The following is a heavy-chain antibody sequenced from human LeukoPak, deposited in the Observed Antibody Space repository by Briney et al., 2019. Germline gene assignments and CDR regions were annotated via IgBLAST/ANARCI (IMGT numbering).Heavy chain of an antibody. CDR3: ARAGLWDFSDTSGYHNAAFDI. CDR1: GYTFTDYY. D-gene: IGHD3-22*01. Sequence: ASVKVSCKASGYTFTDYYLHWVRQAPGQGLEWMGWINPSSGGTNYAQKFQGRFTMTRDTSIGTAYMELSRLRSDDTAVYYCARAGLWDFSDTSGYHNAAFDIWGQGTMVTVSS. J-gene: IGHJ3*02. V-gene: IGHV1-2*02. CDR2: INPSSGGT.